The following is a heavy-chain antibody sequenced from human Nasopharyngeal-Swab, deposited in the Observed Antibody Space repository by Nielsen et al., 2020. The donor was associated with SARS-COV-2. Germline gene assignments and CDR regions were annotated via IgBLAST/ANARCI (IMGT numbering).Heavy chain of an antibody. V-gene: IGHV5-51*01. CDR3: AGQGAVAGYYYYYMDV. D-gene: IGHD6-19*01. J-gene: IGHJ6*03. CDR1: GYSFTSYW. Sequence: KVSCKGSGYSFTSYWIGWARQMPGKGLEWMGIIYPGDSDTRYSPSFQGQVTISADKSISTAYLQWSSLKASDTAMYYCAGQGAVAGYYYYYMDVWGKGTTVTVSS. CDR2: IYPGDSDT.